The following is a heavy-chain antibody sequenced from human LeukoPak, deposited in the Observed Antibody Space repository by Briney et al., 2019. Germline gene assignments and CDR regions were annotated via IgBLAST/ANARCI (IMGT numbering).Heavy chain of an antibody. J-gene: IGHJ4*02. CDR2: IYYSGST. CDR3: AREYSIFGVVD. CDR1: GGSISSGDYY. Sequence: SETLSLTCTVSGGSISSGDYYWSWIRQPPGKGLEWIGYIYYSGSTYYNPSLKNRVTISVDTSKNQFSLKLSSVTAADTAVYYCAREYSIFGVVDWGQGTLVTVSS. D-gene: IGHD3-3*01. V-gene: IGHV4-30-4*01.